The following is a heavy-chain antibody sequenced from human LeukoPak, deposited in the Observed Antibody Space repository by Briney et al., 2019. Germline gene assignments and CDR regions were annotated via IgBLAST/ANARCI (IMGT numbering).Heavy chain of an antibody. J-gene: IGHJ6*02. CDR3: ARSPYYYYYYGMDV. CDR2: MNPNSGNT. V-gene: IGHV1-8*01. Sequence: ASVKVSCKASGYTFTSYDINWVRQATGQGLEWMGWMNPNSGNTGYAQKFQGRVTMTRNTSIGTAYMELSSLRSEDTAVYYCARSPYYYYYYGMDVWGQGTTVTVSS. CDR1: GYTFTSYD.